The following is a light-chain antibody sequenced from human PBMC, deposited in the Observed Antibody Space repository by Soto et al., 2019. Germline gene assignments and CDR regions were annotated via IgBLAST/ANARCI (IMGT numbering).Light chain of an antibody. CDR1: SXDIGGYDY. J-gene: IGLJ1*01. CDR2: EVS. V-gene: IGLV2-14*01. CDR3: SSYSISTAYL. Sequence: QSVLTQPASVSGSPGQSITISCTGTSXDIGGYDYVSWYQLRPGKAPKLMVFEVSNRPSGVSYRFSGSKSGNTASLTISGLQAEDEADYFCSSYSISTAYLFGTGTKVTVL.